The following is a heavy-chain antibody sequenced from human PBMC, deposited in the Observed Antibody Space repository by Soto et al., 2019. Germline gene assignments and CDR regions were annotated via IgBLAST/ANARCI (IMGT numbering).Heavy chain of an antibody. D-gene: IGHD6-19*01. CDR1: GYIFTSYY. V-gene: IGHV1-46*01. CDR2: INPFDGSR. J-gene: IGHJ6*02. CDR3: ARDLGKVVGIVVAASYYGMDV. Sequence: ASVKVSCKASGYIFTSYYIHWVRQAPGQGLEWMGWINPFDGSRMFAQSFQGRVTMTRDTSTSTVYMEVSSLRSEDTAVYYCARDLGKVVGIVVAASYYGMDVRG.